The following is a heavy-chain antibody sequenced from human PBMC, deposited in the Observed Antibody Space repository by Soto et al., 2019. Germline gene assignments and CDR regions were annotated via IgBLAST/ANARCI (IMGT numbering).Heavy chain of an antibody. D-gene: IGHD3-22*01. CDR2: MNPNSGNT. J-gene: IGHJ3*02. CDR1: GYTFTSYD. CDR3: ARPSTSYEEDAFDI. V-gene: IGHV1-8*01. Sequence: ASVKVSCKASGYTFTSYDINWVRQATGQGLEWMGWMNPNSGNTGYAQKFQGRVTMTRNTSISTAYMELSSLRSEDTAVYYCARPSTSYEEDAFDIWGQGTMVTVSS.